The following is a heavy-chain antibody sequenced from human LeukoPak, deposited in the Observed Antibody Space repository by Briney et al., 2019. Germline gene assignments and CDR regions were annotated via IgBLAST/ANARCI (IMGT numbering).Heavy chain of an antibody. D-gene: IGHD2-21*02. J-gene: IGHJ3*02. CDR3: ASAVAYCGGDCYSGSAFDI. CDR1: GGTFSNYA. Sequence: SVKVSCKASGGTFSNYAISWVRQAPGQGLEWMGGNIPIFCTANYAQKFQGRVTSTADECTSTGYMELSSLRCEDTAVYYCASAVAYCGGDCYSGSAFDIWGQGTMVTVSS. V-gene: IGHV1-69*13. CDR2: NIPIFCTA.